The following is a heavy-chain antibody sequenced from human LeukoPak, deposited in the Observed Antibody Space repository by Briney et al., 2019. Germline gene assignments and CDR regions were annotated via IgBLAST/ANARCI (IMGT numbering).Heavy chain of an antibody. CDR2: IYSGGST. V-gene: IGHV3-66*01. J-gene: IGHJ4*02. Sequence: GGSLRLSCAASGFTVSSNYMSWVRQAPGKGLEWVSVIYSGGSTYYADSVKGRFTISRDNSKNTLYLQMNSLRAEDTAVYYCARDLSGSSSSAYWGQGTLVTVSS. CDR1: GFTVSSNY. D-gene: IGHD6-6*01. CDR3: ARDLSGSSSSAY.